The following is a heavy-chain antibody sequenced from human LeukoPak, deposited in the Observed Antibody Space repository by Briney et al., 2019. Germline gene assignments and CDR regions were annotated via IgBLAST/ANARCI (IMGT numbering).Heavy chain of an antibody. CDR3: AKDTKWFGGGFDY. Sequence: GGSLRISWGASGFTFCRYAMSLVRQAPGKGPEWVPGISDSGGNTYYADSVKGRFTISRDNSKNTVYLHMNSLRAEDTAVYHCAKDTKWFGGGFDYWGQGALVTVSS. CDR1: GFTFCRYA. V-gene: IGHV3-23*01. CDR2: ISDSGGNT. D-gene: IGHD3-10*01. J-gene: IGHJ4*02.